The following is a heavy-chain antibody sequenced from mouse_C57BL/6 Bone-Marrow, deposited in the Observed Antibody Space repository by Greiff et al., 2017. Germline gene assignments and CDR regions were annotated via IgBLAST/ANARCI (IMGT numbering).Heavy chain of an antibody. CDR2: ISNGGGST. CDR1: GFTFSDYY. J-gene: IGHJ1*03. Sequence: EVQLVESGGGLVQPGGSLKLSCAASGFTFSDYYMYWVRQTPEKGLEWVAYISNGGGSTYYPDTVKGRFTISRDNAKNTLYLQMSRLKSEATAMYYCARGTYYYGSRRYFDVWGTGTTVTVSS. V-gene: IGHV5-12*01. D-gene: IGHD1-1*01. CDR3: ARGTYYYGSRRYFDV.